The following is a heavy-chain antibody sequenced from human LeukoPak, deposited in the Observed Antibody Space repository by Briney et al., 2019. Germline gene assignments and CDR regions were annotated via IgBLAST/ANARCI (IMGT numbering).Heavy chain of an antibody. CDR1: GGSISSSNYY. CDR2: SFYSGST. J-gene: IGHJ5*02. Sequence: SETLSLTCTVSGGSISSSNYYWGWIRQPPGKGLEWIGSSFYSGSTYYNPSLKSRVTISVDRSENQFSLKLSSVTAADTAVYYCARMGSSPEKTWFDPWGQGTLVTVSS. CDR3: ARMGSSPEKTWFDP. V-gene: IGHV4-39*07. D-gene: IGHD6-6*01.